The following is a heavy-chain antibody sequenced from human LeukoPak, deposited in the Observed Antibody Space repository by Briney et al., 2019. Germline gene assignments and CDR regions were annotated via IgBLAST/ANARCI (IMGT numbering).Heavy chain of an antibody. CDR2: ISESGGST. D-gene: IGHD5-12*01. Sequence: AGGSLRLSCAASGFTFSSYSMIWVRQAPGKGLEWVSSISESGGSTYYADSVKGRFTISRDNSKNTLYLQMNSLRAEDTAVYYCARGTHVDIVATRPFDYWGQGTLVTVSS. J-gene: IGHJ4*02. V-gene: IGHV3-23*01. CDR1: GFTFSSYS. CDR3: ARGTHVDIVATRPFDY.